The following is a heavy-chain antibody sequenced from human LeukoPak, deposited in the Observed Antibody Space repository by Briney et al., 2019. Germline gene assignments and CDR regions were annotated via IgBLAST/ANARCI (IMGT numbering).Heavy chain of an antibody. Sequence: GGSLRLSCAASGFTFDDYAMHWVRQAPGKGLEWVSGISWNSGSIGYADSVKGRFTISRDDSKNTLYLQMNSLRAEDTAVYYCVVGSPFFDYWGQGTLVTVSS. V-gene: IGHV3-9*01. CDR2: ISWNSGSI. CDR1: GFTFDDYA. J-gene: IGHJ4*02. CDR3: VVGSPFFDY. D-gene: IGHD1-26*01.